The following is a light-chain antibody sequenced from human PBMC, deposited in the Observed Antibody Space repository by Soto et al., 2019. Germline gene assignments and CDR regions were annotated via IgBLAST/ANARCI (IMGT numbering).Light chain of an antibody. V-gene: IGKV3-15*01. CDR2: DAS. CDR3: KQSHPWPKT. CDR1: QSVNSN. J-gene: IGKJ1*01. Sequence: EIVMTQSPATLSVSPGETATLSCRASQSVNSNLAWYQQKPGQAPRLLISDASTRAAGLPARFSGSGSGTEFTLTISSLQSEDFAVYLCKQSHPWPKTFGQGTKVEIK.